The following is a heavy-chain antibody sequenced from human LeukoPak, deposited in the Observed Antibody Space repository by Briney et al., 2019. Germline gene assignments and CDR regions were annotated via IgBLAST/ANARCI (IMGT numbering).Heavy chain of an antibody. CDR1: GFTFSSYW. Sequence: GGSLRLSCAASGFTFSSYWMSWVRQAPGKGLEWVANIKQDGSESYYVDSVKGRFTFSRDNAKNSLYLQMNSLRAEDTAVYYCARVGGDGYTIDDNYAWVYWGQGTLVTVSS. D-gene: IGHD5-24*01. CDR3: ARVGGDGYTIDDNYAWVY. CDR2: IKQDGSES. V-gene: IGHV3-7*01. J-gene: IGHJ4*02.